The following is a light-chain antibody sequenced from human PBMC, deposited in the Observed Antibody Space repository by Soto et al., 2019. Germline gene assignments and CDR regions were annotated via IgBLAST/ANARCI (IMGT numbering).Light chain of an antibody. Sequence: NFMLTQPHSVSESPGKTVTISCTRSSGSIASNYVQWYQQRPGSAPTTVIYEDNQRPSGVPDRFSGSIDSSSNSASLTISGLKTEDGADYYCQSYDSSILNVFGSGTQLTVL. CDR2: EDN. CDR3: QSYDSSILNV. V-gene: IGLV6-57*03. J-gene: IGLJ6*01. CDR1: SGSIASNY.